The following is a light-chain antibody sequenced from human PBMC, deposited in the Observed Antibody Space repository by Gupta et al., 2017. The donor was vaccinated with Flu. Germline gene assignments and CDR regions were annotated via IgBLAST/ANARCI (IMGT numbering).Light chain of an antibody. CDR3: QQDYSAPWT. CDR2: WAS. Sequence: DIVMTQSPDSLAVSLGERATINCKSSQSVLYSSNNKNYLAWYQQKPGQPPKLLIYWASTRKSGVPDRFSGSGSGTDFTLTISILQAEDVAVYYCQQDYSAPWTFGPGTRVEIK. V-gene: IGKV4-1*01. J-gene: IGKJ1*01. CDR1: QSVLYSSNNKNY.